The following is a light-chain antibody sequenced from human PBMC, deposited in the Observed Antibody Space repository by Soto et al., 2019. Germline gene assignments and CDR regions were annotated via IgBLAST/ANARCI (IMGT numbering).Light chain of an antibody. CDR1: QSVSNSY. Sequence: EIVLTQSPGTLSLSPGERATLSCRASQSVSNSYLAWYQQTPGQAPRLLIYGASNRATGIPDRFSGSESGTDFTLTISRLEPEDFAVYYCQQYGSSSLTFGQGTRLEIK. V-gene: IGKV3-20*01. CDR3: QQYGSSSLT. CDR2: GAS. J-gene: IGKJ5*01.